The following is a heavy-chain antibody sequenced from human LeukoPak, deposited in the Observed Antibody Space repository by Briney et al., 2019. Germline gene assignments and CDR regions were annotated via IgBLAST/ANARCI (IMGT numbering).Heavy chain of an antibody. CDR3: AKDRGGDFYDAFDI. CDR1: GFTFSSYA. J-gene: IGHJ3*02. Sequence: GGSLRLSCAASGFTFSSYAMSWVRQAPGKGLEWVSGISGSGGTKYYADSVKGRFTISRNNSKNILYLQMNSLRAEDTAVYYCAKDRGGDFYDAFDIWGQGTLVTVSS. D-gene: IGHD2-21*01. CDR2: ISGSGGTK. V-gene: IGHV3-23*01.